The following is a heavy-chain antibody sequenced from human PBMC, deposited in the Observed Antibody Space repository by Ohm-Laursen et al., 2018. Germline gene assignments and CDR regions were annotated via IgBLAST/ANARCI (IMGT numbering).Heavy chain of an antibody. CDR3: ARDRGYVEWYFDL. CDR2: IYHSGNT. V-gene: IGHV4-38-2*02. Sequence: SDTLSLTCAVSGYSISSGYYWGWIRQPPGKGLEWIGSIYHSGNTYDNPSLKSRVTISVDTSKNQFSLRLSSVTAADTAVYYCARDRGYVEWYFDLWGRGTLVTVSS. D-gene: IGHD3-22*01. J-gene: IGHJ2*01. CDR1: GYSISSGYY.